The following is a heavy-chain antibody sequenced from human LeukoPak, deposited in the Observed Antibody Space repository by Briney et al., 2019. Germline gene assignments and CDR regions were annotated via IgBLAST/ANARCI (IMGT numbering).Heavy chain of an antibody. J-gene: IGHJ4*02. CDR2: ISGSGAST. D-gene: IGHD1-26*01. CDR3: TREGDFDY. CDR1: GFTFSTYA. V-gene: IGHV3-23*01. Sequence: GGSLRLSCAASGFTFSTYAMSWVRQAPGKGLEWVSAISGSGASTYYADSVRGRFTISRDNSKNTLYLQMNSLRPEDTAVYYCTREGDFDYWGQGTLVTVSS.